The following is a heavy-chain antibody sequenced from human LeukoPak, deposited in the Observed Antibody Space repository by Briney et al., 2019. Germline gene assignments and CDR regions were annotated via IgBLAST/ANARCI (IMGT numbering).Heavy chain of an antibody. J-gene: IGHJ5*02. CDR1: GGSMSDYC. CDR2: IHTSWTT. CDR3: ARGDYYDGGGRNWFDP. V-gene: IGHV4-4*07. Sequence: SETLSLTCTVSGGSMSDYCWSFIRQPAGKGLEWIGRIHTSWTTYFNPSLKSRVTMSVDTSKNQFSLRLTSMTAADTAVYFCARGDYYDGGGRNWFDPWGQGTLVTVSS. D-gene: IGHD3-16*01.